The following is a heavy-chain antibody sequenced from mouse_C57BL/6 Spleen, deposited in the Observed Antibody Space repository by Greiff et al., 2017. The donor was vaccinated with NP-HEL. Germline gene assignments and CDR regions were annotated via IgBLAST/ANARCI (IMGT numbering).Heavy chain of an antibody. D-gene: IGHD1-1*01. J-gene: IGHJ1*03. Sequence: QVHVKQSGAELVRPGTSVKMSCKASGYTFTNYWIGWAKQRPGHGLEWIGDIYPGGGYTNYNEKFKGKATLTADKSSSTAYMQFSSLTSEYSAIYYCAREDYGSSYDWYFDVWGTGTTVTVSS. CDR2: IYPGGGYT. V-gene: IGHV1-63*01. CDR3: AREDYGSSYDWYFDV. CDR1: GYTFTNYW.